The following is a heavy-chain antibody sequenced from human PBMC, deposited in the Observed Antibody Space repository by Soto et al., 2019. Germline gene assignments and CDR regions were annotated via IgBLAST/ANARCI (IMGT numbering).Heavy chain of an antibody. CDR1: GFTLNGSW. Sequence: GGSLRLSCATSGFTLNGSWMHWVRQAPGTGLVWISRINPNGDNKHYADAVKGRFTISRDNAKNILYLQMNSLRAEDTAVYYCESFCRGSNYYYTMDVWGQGTPVTVSS. J-gene: IGHJ6*02. CDR3: ESFCRGSNYYYTMDV. V-gene: IGHV3-74*01. CDR2: INPNGDNK. D-gene: IGHD3-3*01.